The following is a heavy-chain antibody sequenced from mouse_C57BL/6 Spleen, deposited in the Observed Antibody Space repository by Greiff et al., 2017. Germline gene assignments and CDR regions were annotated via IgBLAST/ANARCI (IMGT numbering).Heavy chain of an antibody. CDR3: ARRVYYYGGSTFDY. V-gene: IGHV1-52*01. J-gene: IGHJ2*01. Sequence: QVQLQQPGAELVRPGSSVKLSCTASGYTFTSYWMHWVKQRPIQGLEWIGNIDPSDSETHYNQKFKDKATLTVDKSSSTAYMQLSSLTSEDSAVYYCARRVYYYGGSTFDYWGQGTTLTVSS. CDR1: GYTFTSYW. D-gene: IGHD1-1*01. CDR2: IDPSDSET.